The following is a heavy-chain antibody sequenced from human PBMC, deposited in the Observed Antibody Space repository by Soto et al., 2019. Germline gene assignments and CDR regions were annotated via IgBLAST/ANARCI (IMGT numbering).Heavy chain of an antibody. Sequence: SETLSLTCTVSGGSISSYYWSWIRQPPGKGLEWIGYIYYSGSTNYSPSLKSRVTISVDTSKNQFSLKLSSVTAADTAVYYCARVPVDADSYYFDYWGQGTLVTVSS. V-gene: IGHV4-59*01. CDR2: IYYSGST. J-gene: IGHJ4*02. CDR3: ARVPVDADSYYFDY. CDR1: GGSISSYY. D-gene: IGHD2-8*01.